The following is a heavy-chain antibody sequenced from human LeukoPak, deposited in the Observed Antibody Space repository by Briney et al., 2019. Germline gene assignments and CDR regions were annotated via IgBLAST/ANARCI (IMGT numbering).Heavy chain of an antibody. Sequence: GGSLRLSCAASGFTFSSYAMSWVRQAPGEGLEWVSAISGSGGSTYYADSVKGRFTISRDNSKNTLYLQMNSLRAEDTAVYYCAKRRFGELFSPFDYWGQGTLVTVSS. CDR1: GFTFSSYA. CDR2: ISGSGGST. V-gene: IGHV3-23*01. CDR3: AKRRFGELFSPFDY. J-gene: IGHJ4*02. D-gene: IGHD3-10*01.